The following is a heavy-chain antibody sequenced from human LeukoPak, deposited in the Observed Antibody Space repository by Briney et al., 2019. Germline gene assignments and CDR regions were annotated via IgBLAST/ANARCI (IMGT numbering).Heavy chain of an antibody. D-gene: IGHD3-22*01. CDR1: GGTFSSYA. CDR3: AIILWSSGYYYGGDAFDI. CDR2: INPSGGST. J-gene: IGHJ3*02. Sequence: ASVKVSCKASGGTFSSYAISRVRQAPGQGLEWMGIINPSGGSTSYAQKFQGRVTMTRDTSTSTVYMELSSLRSEDTAVYYCAIILWSSGYYYGGDAFDIWGQGTMVTVSS. V-gene: IGHV1-46*01.